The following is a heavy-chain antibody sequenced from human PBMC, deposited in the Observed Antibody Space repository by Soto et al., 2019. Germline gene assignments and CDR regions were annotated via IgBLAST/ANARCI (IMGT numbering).Heavy chain of an antibody. V-gene: IGHV3-53*01. CDR3: ARDLYGDYGNWFDP. CDR1: GFTVSSNY. CDR2: IYSGGST. D-gene: IGHD4-17*01. Sequence: WSLRLSCAASGFTVSSNYMSWVRQAPGKGLEWVSVIYSGGSTYYADSVKGRFTVSRDNSKNTLYLQMNSLRAEDTAVYYCARDLYGDYGNWFDPWGQGTLVTAPQ. J-gene: IGHJ5*02.